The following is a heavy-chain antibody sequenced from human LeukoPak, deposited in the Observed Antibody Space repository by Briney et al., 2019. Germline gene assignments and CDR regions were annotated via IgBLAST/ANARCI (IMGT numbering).Heavy chain of an antibody. J-gene: IGHJ5*02. D-gene: IGHD3-22*01. CDR2: MSYSGTT. CDR3: ARHPYDSCGYHWFDP. CDR1: GGSVSSGSGY. Sequence: PSETLSLTCTVSGGSVSSGSGYWAWIRQSPDKGLEWIGSMSYSGTTYYRSSLKSRVTISADTSKNQFFVKLSSVTAADTAVYYCARHPYDSCGYHWFDPWGQGTLVTV. V-gene: IGHV4-39*01.